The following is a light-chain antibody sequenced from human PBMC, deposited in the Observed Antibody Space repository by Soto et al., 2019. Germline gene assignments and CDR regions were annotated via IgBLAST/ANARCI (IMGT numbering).Light chain of an antibody. Sequence: SYELTQPPSVSVAPGQTARITCRGNDIGGKSVHWYQQKPGQAPVVVVYDDTDRPSGIPERFSGSNSGNTPTLTITRVEAGDEADYYCQVWDSSSDHSVVFGGGTKLTVL. CDR1: DIGGKS. CDR2: DDT. CDR3: QVWDSSSDHSVV. V-gene: IGLV3-21*02. J-gene: IGLJ2*01.